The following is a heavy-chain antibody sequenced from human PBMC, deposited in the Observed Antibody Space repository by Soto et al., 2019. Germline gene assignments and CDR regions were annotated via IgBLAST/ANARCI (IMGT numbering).Heavy chain of an antibody. CDR2: IFYSGST. CDR1: GGSISSYY. Sequence: SETLSLTCTVSGGSISSYYWGWIRQPPGKGLEWIGSIFYSGSTYYNPSLKSRVTISVDTSKNQFSLKLSSVTAADTAVYYCASGDSFNWFDPWGQGTLVTVSS. V-gene: IGHV4-39*01. J-gene: IGHJ5*02. CDR3: ASGDSFNWFDP. D-gene: IGHD2-21*01.